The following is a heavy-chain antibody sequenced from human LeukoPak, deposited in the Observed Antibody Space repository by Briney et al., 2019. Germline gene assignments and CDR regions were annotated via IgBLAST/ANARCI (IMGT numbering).Heavy chain of an antibody. D-gene: IGHD3-16*02. CDR3: ARDYVIVIPPAFRGYGMDV. V-gene: IGHV1-18*01. J-gene: IGHJ6*02. CDR2: ISARNGNT. Sequence: GASVKVSCKATGYTFASFGMSWVRQAPGQGLEWMGWISARNGNTIYAEKVQGRVTMTTDTSTNTAYMELRSLRSDDTAVYYCARDYVIVIPPAFRGYGMDVWGQGTTVTVSS. CDR1: GYTFASFG.